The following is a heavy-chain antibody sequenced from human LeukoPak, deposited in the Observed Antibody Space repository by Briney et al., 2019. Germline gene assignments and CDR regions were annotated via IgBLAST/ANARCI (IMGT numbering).Heavy chain of an antibody. V-gene: IGHV3-7*01. D-gene: IGHD3-10*01. CDR3: ARGSVNYGFIHDH. Sequence: GGCLRLSCAASGFTLSSHWMSWVRQAPGKGLEWVANIEKDGSQKNYVDSVKGRFSISRDNAQKALFLQMNSLRVEDTGVYYCARGSVNYGFIHDHWGQGTPVTVSS. J-gene: IGHJ4*02. CDR1: GFTLSSHW. CDR2: IEKDGSQK.